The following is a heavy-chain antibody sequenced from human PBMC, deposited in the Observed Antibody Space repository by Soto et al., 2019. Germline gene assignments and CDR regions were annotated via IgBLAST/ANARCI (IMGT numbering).Heavy chain of an antibody. Sequence: LRLSCAASGFTFSSSAMHWVRQASGKGLEWVGRIRSKAKSYATAYAASVKGRFTISRDHSKNTAYLQMHRLKTEDTAVYYCTVVCSGGSCQNWFEPWGQGTLVTISS. J-gene: IGHJ5*02. CDR2: IRSKAKSYAT. D-gene: IGHD2-15*01. V-gene: IGHV3-73*01. CDR3: TVVCSGGSCQNWFEP. CDR1: GFTFSSSA.